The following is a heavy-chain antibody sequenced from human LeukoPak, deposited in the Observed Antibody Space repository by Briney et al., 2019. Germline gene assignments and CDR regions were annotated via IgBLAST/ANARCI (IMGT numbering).Heavy chain of an antibody. J-gene: IGHJ3*02. D-gene: IGHD3-3*01. Sequence: PGGSLRLSCAASEFTVSSNYMSWVRQAPGKGLEWVSVIYSGGSTYYADSVKGRFTISRDNSKNTLHLQMNSLRAEDTAVYYCARDVTIFGVVNDAFDIWGQGTMVTVSS. CDR3: ARDVTIFGVVNDAFDI. CDR1: EFTVSSNY. CDR2: IYSGGST. V-gene: IGHV3-66*01.